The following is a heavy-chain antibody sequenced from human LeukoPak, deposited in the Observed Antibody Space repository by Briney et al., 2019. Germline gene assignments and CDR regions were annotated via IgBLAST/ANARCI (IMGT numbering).Heavy chain of an antibody. J-gene: IGHJ5*01. D-gene: IGHD2-2*01. CDR1: GYTFTSSY. V-gene: IGHV1-18*01. CDR2: ISAYNGRT. Sequence: ASVKVSCKASGYTFTSSYINWVRQAPGQRLEWMGWISAYNGRTNYAQKFQGRVTMTTDSSTSTAYMDLTSLRSDDTAVYYCARDPCSSTSCPQGQYNWFDSWGQGTLVTVSS. CDR3: ARDPCSSTSCPQGQYNWFDS.